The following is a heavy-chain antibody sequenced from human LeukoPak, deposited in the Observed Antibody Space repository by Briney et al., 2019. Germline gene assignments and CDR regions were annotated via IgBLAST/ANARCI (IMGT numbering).Heavy chain of an antibody. D-gene: IGHD3-22*01. CDR2: IKEDGTEK. J-gene: IGHJ4*02. Sequence: PGGSLRLSCAVSGFTFSSYWMSWVRQAPGKGLEWVANIKEDGTEKYYQDSVKGRFTISRDSAKNSLYLQMNGLRAEDTAVYYCAREVVLSTSAWFEYWGQGTLVTVSS. V-gene: IGHV3-7*01. CDR3: AREVVLSTSAWFEY. CDR1: GFTFSSYW.